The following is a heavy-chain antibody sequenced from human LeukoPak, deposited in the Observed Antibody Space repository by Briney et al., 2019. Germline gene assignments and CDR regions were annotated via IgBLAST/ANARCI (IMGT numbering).Heavy chain of an antibody. CDR1: GFTFSGYG. D-gene: IGHD3-22*01. CDR3: ARDHSTDSTGYLDY. V-gene: IGHV3-33*05. Sequence: PGGSLRLSCAASGFTFSGYGMHWVRQAPGKGLDWVAAISHDGSYKYYADSVEGRFTISRDNSRNMVYLQMNSLRDEDTAVYYCARDHSTDSTGYLDYWGQGTLVTVSS. CDR2: ISHDGSYK. J-gene: IGHJ4*02.